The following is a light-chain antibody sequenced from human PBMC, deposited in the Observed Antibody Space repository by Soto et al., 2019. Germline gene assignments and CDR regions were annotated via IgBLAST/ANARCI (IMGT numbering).Light chain of an antibody. Sequence: QSVLTQPPSASTTPGPRVTIFCSGGIYNIGSQYVYWYQHLPGAAPKLLIYRDDQRPSGVPDRFSGSKSGTSASLAISGLRSEDEADYYCAAWDDSLNAWVFGGGTKLTVL. CDR2: RDD. J-gene: IGLJ3*02. V-gene: IGLV1-47*01. CDR3: AAWDDSLNAWV. CDR1: IYNIGSQY.